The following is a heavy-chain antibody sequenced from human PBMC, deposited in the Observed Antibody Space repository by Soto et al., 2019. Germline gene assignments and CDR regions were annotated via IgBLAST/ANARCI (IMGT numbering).Heavy chain of an antibody. CDR1: GFTFRSYW. CDR2: IRQDGSEK. Sequence: EVQLVESGGGLVQPGGSLRLSCAASGFTFRSYWMSWVRQAPGKGLEWVANIRQDGSEKYYVGSVKGRFTISRDNPKNSLXXXXXXXXXXXXXXXXXXXXXXXXXXXXXXXXXXGQGTTVTVSS. J-gene: IGHJ6*02. V-gene: IGHV3-7*02. CDR3: XXXXXXXXXXXXXXXX.